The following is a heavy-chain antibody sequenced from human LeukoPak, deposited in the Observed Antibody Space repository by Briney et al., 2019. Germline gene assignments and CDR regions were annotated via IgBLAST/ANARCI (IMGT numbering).Heavy chain of an antibody. CDR1: GGSISSYY. CDR2: IYTSGST. D-gene: IGHD3-10*01. V-gene: IGHV4-4*07. J-gene: IGHJ6*03. Sequence: SETLSLTCTVSGGSISSYYWSWIRQPAGKGLEWIGRIYTSGSTNYNPSLKSRVTISVDTSKNQFSLKLSSVTAADTAVYYCAREARGSYYYYYYMDVWGKGTTVTISS. CDR3: AREARGSYYYYYYMDV.